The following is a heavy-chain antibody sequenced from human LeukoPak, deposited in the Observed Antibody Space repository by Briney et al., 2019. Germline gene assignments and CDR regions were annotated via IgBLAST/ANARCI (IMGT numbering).Heavy chain of an antibody. CDR2: IYYSGST. D-gene: IGHD6-13*01. Sequence: SETLSLTCTVSGGSISSYYWSWIRQPPGKGLEWIGYIYYSGSTNYNPSLKSRVTISVDTSKNQFSLKLSSVTAEDTAVYYCARLPRAAAGSGGYYFDYWGQGTLVTVSS. J-gene: IGHJ4*02. CDR3: ARLPRAAAGSGGYYFDY. CDR1: GGSISSYY. V-gene: IGHV4-59*12.